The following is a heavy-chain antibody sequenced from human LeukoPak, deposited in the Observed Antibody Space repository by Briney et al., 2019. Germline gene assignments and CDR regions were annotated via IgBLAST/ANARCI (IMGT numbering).Heavy chain of an antibody. CDR3: AKDRPGGQWLVFDY. Sequence: PGGSLRLSCAASGFTFDDYAMHWVRQAPGKGLECVSLISGDGGSTYYADSVKGRFAISRDNSKNSLYRQMNSLRTEDTALYYCAKDRPGGQWLVFDYWGQGTLVTVSS. CDR2: ISGDGGST. CDR1: GFTFDDYA. J-gene: IGHJ4*02. V-gene: IGHV3-43*02. D-gene: IGHD6-19*01.